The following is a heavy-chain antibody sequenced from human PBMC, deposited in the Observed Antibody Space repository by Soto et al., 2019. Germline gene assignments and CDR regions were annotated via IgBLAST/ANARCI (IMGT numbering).Heavy chain of an antibody. V-gene: IGHV3-49*03. J-gene: IGHJ6*03. D-gene: IGHD3-9*01. CDR2: IRSKAYGGTT. Sequence: GGSLRLSCTASGFTFGDYAMSWFRQAPGKGLEWVGFIRSKAYGGTTEYAASVKGRFTISRDDSKSIAYLQMNSLKTEDTAVYYCSPYYDNYDYYYMDVWGKGTTVTVSS. CDR1: GFTFGDYA. CDR3: SPYYDNYDYYYMDV.